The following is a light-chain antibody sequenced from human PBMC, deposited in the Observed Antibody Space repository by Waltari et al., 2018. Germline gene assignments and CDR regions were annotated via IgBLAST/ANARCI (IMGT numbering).Light chain of an antibody. Sequence: QSALTQPPSASGSPGQSVTISCTGTSNDVAGYNYVSWYQQYPGKVPKLLIYEVNKRPSCVPDRFSGSKSSDTASLTVSGLQAEDGATYYCTSYAGINNLVFGTGTKVTVL. CDR1: SNDVAGYNY. CDR3: TSYAGINNLV. V-gene: IGLV2-8*01. CDR2: EVN. J-gene: IGLJ1*01.